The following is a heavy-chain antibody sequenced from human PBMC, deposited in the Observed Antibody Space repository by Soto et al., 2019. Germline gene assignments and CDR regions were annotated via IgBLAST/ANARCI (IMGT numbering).Heavy chain of an antibody. CDR1: GGSISSYC. Sequence: SETLSLTCTVSGGSISSYCWSWIRQPPGKGLEWIGYIYYSGSTNYNPSLKSRVTISVDTSKNQFSLKLSSVTAADTAVYYCARDRLLRFLEAKYYYYGMDVWGQGTTVTVYS. D-gene: IGHD3-3*01. CDR2: IYYSGST. J-gene: IGHJ6*02. CDR3: ARDRLLRFLEAKYYYYGMDV. V-gene: IGHV4-59*01.